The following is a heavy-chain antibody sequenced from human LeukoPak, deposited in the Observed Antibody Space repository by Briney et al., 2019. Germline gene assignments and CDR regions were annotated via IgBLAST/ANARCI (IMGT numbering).Heavy chain of an antibody. D-gene: IGHD6-13*01. CDR2: IWYHGSSK. CDR3: ARSQSSSLIDY. J-gene: IGHJ4*02. V-gene: IGHV3-33*01. Sequence: GRSLRLSCAASGFSFSAYGVHWVRQAPGKGLEWVAVIWYHGSSKDYADSVKGRFTFSRDNSKNTLYLQMNSLTVEDTAVYYCARSQSSSLIDYWGQGTLVTVSS. CDR1: GFSFSAYG.